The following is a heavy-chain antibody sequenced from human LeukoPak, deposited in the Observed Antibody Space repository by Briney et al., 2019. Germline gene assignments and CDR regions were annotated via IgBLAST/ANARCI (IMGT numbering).Heavy chain of an antibody. CDR3: AKARQLWFGELDYYFDY. CDR2: ISGSGGST. V-gene: IGHV3-23*01. Sequence: GGSLRLSCAASGFTFSSYAMSWVRQAPGKGLEWVSAISGSGGSTYYADSVKGRFTISRDNSKNALYLQMNSLRAEDTAVYYCAKARQLWFGELDYYFDYWGQGTLVTVSS. CDR1: GFTFSSYA. J-gene: IGHJ4*02. D-gene: IGHD3-10*01.